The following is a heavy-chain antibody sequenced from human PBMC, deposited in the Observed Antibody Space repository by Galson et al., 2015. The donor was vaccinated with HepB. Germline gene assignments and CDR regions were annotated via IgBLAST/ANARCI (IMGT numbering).Heavy chain of an antibody. Sequence: LRLSCAASTLTFSSHAMSWVRQTPEKGLEWVSTMSGSGDTTYYAGSVRGRFTVSRDNSKGTLYLQMNSLRVEDTAVYYCGRNYYDSSGYYYFIDVWGQGTLVTVSS. CDR2: MSGSGDTT. V-gene: IGHV3-23*01. J-gene: IGHJ4*02. D-gene: IGHD3-22*01. CDR3: GRNYYDSSGYYYFIDV. CDR1: TLTFSSHA.